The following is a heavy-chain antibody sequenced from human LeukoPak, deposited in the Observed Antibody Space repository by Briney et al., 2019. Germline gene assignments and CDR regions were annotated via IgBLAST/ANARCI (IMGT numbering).Heavy chain of an antibody. Sequence: GGSPRLSCAASGFTFSSYAMSWVRQAPGKGLEWVSAISGSGGSTYYADSVKGRFTISRDNSKNTLYLQMNSLRAEDTAVYYCAKDSSSNYYYYGMDVWGQGTTVTVSS. CDR1: GFTFSSYA. J-gene: IGHJ6*02. D-gene: IGHD6-13*01. CDR3: AKDSSSNYYYYGMDV. CDR2: ISGSGGST. V-gene: IGHV3-23*01.